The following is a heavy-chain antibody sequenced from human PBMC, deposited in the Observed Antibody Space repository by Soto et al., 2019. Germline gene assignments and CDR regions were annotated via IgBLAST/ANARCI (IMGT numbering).Heavy chain of an antibody. CDR3: ARDPPATRHGMDV. CDR1: GFTVSSNY. Sequence: PGGSLTLSCAASGFTVSSNYMSWVRQAPGKGLEWVSVIYSGGSTYYADSGRGRFTISRDNSKNTLYLQMKSLRAEDTAVYYCARDPPATRHGMDVWGQGTTVTVSS. CDR2: IYSGGST. V-gene: IGHV3-53*01. J-gene: IGHJ6*02.